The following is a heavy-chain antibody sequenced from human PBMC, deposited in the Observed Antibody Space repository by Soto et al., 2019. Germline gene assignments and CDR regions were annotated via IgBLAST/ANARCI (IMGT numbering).Heavy chain of an antibody. Sequence: QVQLVESGGGVVQPGRSLRLSCAASGFTFRSYGLHWVRQAPGKGLEWVAVISRDGSKTSYTGSVEGRFTISRDNFKNTLYLQMHSLRTEDTGMYYCAKGDLDTSMAMAFDNWGQGSLVTVSS. J-gene: IGHJ4*02. D-gene: IGHD5-18*01. CDR3: AKGDLDTSMAMAFDN. CDR1: GFTFRSYG. V-gene: IGHV3-30*18. CDR2: ISRDGSKT.